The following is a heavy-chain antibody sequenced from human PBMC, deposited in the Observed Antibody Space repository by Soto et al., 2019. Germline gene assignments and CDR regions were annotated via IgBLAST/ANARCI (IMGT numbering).Heavy chain of an antibody. CDR2: IWCDGSNK. D-gene: IGHD2-15*01. CDR1: GFTFSSYG. V-gene: IGHV3-33*01. J-gene: IGHJ5*02. Sequence: QVQLVESGGGVVQPGRSLRLSCAASGFTFSSYGMHWVRQAPGKGLEWVAVIWCDGSNKYYADSVKGRFTISRDNSKNTLYLQMNSLRAEDTAVYYCARGGDIVVVVAENWFDPWGQGTLVTVSS. CDR3: ARGGDIVVVVAENWFDP.